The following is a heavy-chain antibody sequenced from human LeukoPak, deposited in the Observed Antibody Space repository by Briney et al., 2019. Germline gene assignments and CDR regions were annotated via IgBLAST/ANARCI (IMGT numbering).Heavy chain of an antibody. V-gene: IGHV3-53*01. D-gene: IGHD3-10*01. CDR2: IYSTAIT. CDR3: ARAPHALWFGGGAFDY. CDR1: GFTVSVNY. Sequence: GGSLRLSCAASGFTVSVNYMSWVRQAPGKGLEWLSVIYSTAITAYADSVKGRFTIFRDNSKNTLALQMNTLGVEDTPVYYCARAPHALWFGGGAFDYWGQGTLVTVSS. J-gene: IGHJ4*02.